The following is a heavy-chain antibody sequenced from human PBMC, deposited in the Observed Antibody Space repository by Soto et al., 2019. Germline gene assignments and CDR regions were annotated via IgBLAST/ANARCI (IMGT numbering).Heavy chain of an antibody. CDR3: ARGTVRFLEWFRGDDYNWFDP. CDR2: INHSGGT. CDR1: GASFRGYY. D-gene: IGHD3-3*01. V-gene: IGHV4-34*01. J-gene: IGHJ5*02. Sequence: SETLSLTCAVYGASFRGYYWSWIRQPPGKGLEWIGEINHSGGTNYNPSLKSRVTISVDTSKNQFSLKLSSVTAADTAVYYCARGTVRFLEWFRGDDYNWFDPWGQGTLVTVSS.